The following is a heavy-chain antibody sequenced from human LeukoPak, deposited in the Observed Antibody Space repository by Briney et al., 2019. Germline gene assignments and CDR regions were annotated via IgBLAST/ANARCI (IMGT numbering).Heavy chain of an antibody. V-gene: IGHV3-74*01. CDR1: GFTFSGYW. D-gene: IGHD3-10*01. CDR3: ARCGVTHGLDV. J-gene: IGHJ6*02. Sequence: GGSLRLSCAASGFTFSGYWMHWVRQPPGKGLVWVSRINSDGSMTNYADSVKGRFTISRDNSKNTLYLQMNSLRAGDTAVYYCARCGVTHGLDVWGQGTTVTVSS. CDR2: INSDGSMT.